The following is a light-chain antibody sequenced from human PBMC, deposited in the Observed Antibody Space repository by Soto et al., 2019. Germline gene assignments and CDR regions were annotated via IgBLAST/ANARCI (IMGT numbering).Light chain of an antibody. CDR3: QQSYSTPRT. J-gene: IGKJ2*02. V-gene: IGKV1-39*01. CDR1: QSISSY. CDR2: AAS. Sequence: DIQMTQSPSSLSASVGDRVTITCRASQSISSYLNWYQHKPGKVPKLLIYAASSLQSGVPSRFSGSGSGTDFTLTISSLQPEDFATYYCQQSYSTPRTFGQGTKLEIK.